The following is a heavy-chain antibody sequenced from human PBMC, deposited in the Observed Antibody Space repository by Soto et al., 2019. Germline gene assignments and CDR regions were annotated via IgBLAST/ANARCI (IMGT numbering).Heavy chain of an antibody. CDR1: GFTFTNAW. CDR3: TTEKGY. Sequence: EVQLVESGGGLVKPGESLRLSCAASGFTFTNAWMNWVRQAPGKGLEWVGRIRSKTDGGTPDYSAPVKGRFTISRDDSKNTLYVQMNSLKTEDTAIYYCTTEKGYWGQGTLVTVSS. V-gene: IGHV3-15*07. J-gene: IGHJ4*02. CDR2: IRSKTDGGTP.